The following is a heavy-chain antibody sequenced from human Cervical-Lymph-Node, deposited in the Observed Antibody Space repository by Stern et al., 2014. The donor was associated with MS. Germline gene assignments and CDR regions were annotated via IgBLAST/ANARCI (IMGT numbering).Heavy chain of an antibody. CDR1: GYTFTDYY. Sequence: VHLVESGAEVKRPGASVRVSCKASGYTFTDYYIHWVRQAPGQGLEWMGRIHPNSGGTNYAQNFQGRVTMTTDTSITTAYMELSSLRSDDTAVYYCARNTRDYWGQGTLVTVSS. CDR2: IHPNSGGT. CDR3: ARNTRDY. J-gene: IGHJ4*02. V-gene: IGHV1-2*06.